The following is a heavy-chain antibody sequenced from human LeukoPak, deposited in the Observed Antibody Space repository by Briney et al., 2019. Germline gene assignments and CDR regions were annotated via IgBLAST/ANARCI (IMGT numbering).Heavy chain of an antibody. Sequence: SVKVSCKASGYTFSSYAISWVRQAPGQGLEWMGGIIPIFGTANYAQKFQGRVTITADESTSTAYMELSSLRSEDTAVYYCTTSQTTVTTFYYYYYMDVWGKGTTVTISS. J-gene: IGHJ6*03. CDR3: TTSQTTVTTFYYYYYMDV. CDR2: IIPIFGTA. D-gene: IGHD4-17*01. V-gene: IGHV1-69*13. CDR1: GYTFSSYA.